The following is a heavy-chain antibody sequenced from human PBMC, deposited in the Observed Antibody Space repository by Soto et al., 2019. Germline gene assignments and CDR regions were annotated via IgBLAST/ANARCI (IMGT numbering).Heavy chain of an antibody. CDR2: ITSSGSTT. Sequence: GGSLRLSCAASGFTFSSYEMNWVCQAPGKGLEWISYITSSGSTTYYADSVKGRFTISRDNAKNSLYLQMNSLRADDTAVYYCARGNSPVNVYWGQGTLVTVSS. D-gene: IGHD3-16*02. V-gene: IGHV3-48*03. CDR1: GFTFSSYE. CDR3: ARGNSPVNVY. J-gene: IGHJ4*02.